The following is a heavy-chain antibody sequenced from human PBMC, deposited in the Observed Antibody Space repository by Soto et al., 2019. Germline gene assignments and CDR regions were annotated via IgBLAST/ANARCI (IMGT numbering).Heavy chain of an antibody. Sequence: GASVKVSCKASGYTFTSYDINWVRQATGQGLEWMGWMNPNSGNTGYAQKFQGRVTMTRNTSISTAYMELSSLRSEDTAVYYCARGRGYYYASSGYTPFDYWGQGTLVTVSS. J-gene: IGHJ4*02. CDR2: MNPNSGNT. CDR1: GYTFTSYD. CDR3: ARGRGYYYASSGYTPFDY. D-gene: IGHD3-22*01. V-gene: IGHV1-8*01.